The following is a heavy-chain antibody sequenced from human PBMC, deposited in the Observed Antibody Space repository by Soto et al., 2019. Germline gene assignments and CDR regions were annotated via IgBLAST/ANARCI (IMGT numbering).Heavy chain of an antibody. D-gene: IGHD1-1*01. CDR1: GFTFSNYF. J-gene: IGHJ5*02. CDR2: MSGDGKTI. V-gene: IGHV3-74*01. CDR3: ARAYVPGIAGFDP. Sequence: VGSLRLSCAASGFTFSNYFMHWVRQVPGEGLVWVSRMSGDGKTISYADSVKGRFTISRDNAKNTLYLQMNSLRVEDTAVYYCARAYVPGIAGFDPWGQGTLVTV.